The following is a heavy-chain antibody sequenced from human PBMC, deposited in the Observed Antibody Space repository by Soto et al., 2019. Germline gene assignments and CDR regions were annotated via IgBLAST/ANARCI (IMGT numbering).Heavy chain of an antibody. Sequence: QVQLQESGPGLVKPSGTLFLTCAVSGGSISTSNWWSWVRMPPGEGLEWFGELYHSGSTNYNPPLKSRVTISVDQSKNQSSLKLSSVTAADTAVYYCASVRGGYYYAMDVWGQGTTVTVSS. CDR2: LYHSGST. J-gene: IGHJ6*02. CDR1: GGSISTSNW. V-gene: IGHV4-4*02. CDR3: ASVRGGYYYAMDV. D-gene: IGHD3-10*02.